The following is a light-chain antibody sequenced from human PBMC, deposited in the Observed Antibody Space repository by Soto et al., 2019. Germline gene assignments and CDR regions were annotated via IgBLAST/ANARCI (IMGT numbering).Light chain of an antibody. CDR1: SSDVGGYNY. Sequence: QSALSQPASVSGSPGQSITISCTGTSSDVGGYNYVSWYQQHPGKAPKVIIYDVTKRPSGISNRFSGSKSGNTASLTISGLQVEDEADYYCSSYRRGSTRVVFGGGTQLTVL. J-gene: IGLJ2*01. V-gene: IGLV2-14*03. CDR3: SSYRRGSTRVV. CDR2: DVT.